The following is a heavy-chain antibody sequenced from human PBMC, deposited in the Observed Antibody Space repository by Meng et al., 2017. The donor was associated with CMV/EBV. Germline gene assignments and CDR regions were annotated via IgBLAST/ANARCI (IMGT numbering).Heavy chain of an antibody. CDR1: GGSFSGYY. CDR2: INHSGST. V-gene: IGHV4-34*01. D-gene: IGHD1-14*01. CDR3: ARAKTMDY. J-gene: IGHJ4*02. Sequence: SETLSLTCAVYGGSFSGYYWSWIRQPPGKGLEWIGEINHSGSTNYNPSLKSRVTISVDTSKNQFSLKLSSVTAADTAVYSCARAKTMDYWGQGTLVTVSS.